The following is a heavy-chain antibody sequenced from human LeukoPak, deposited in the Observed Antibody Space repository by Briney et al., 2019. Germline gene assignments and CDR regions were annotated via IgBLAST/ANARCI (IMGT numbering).Heavy chain of an antibody. J-gene: IGHJ6*03. D-gene: IGHD5-12*01. CDR3: AVGYSGYDFSLRFRSYYYMDV. CDR1: GGSFSGYY. Sequence: SETLSLTCAVYGGSFSGYYWSWIRQPPGKGLEWIGEINHSGSTNYNPSLKSRVTISVDTSKNQFSLKLSSVTAADTAVYYCAVGYSGYDFSLRFRSYYYMDVWGKGTTVTVSS. V-gene: IGHV4-34*01. CDR2: INHSGST.